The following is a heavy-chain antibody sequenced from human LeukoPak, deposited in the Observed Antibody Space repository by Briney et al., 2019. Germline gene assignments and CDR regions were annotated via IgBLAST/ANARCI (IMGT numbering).Heavy chain of an antibody. Sequence: GASVKVSCKASGYSFIRYHIHWVRQAPGQGLEWMGVLKLYDGSVSHAQKFQGRVTITRDTSASTAYMELSSLRSEDTAVYYCARDQSEDIRVDFDYWGQGTLVTVSS. V-gene: IGHV1-46*01. CDR2: LKLYDGSV. J-gene: IGHJ4*02. CDR1: GYSFIRYH. CDR3: ARDQSEDIRVDFDY. D-gene: IGHD2-15*01.